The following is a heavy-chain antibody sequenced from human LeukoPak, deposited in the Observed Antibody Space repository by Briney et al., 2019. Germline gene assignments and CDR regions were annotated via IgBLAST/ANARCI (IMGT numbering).Heavy chain of an antibody. CDR2: IYYSGST. Sequence: PSETLSLTCTVSGGSISSSSYYWGWIRQPPGKGLEWIGSIYYSGSTYYNPSLKSRVTISVDTSKNQFSLKLSSVTAADTAVYYCARSMVGEWLFLALDIWGQGTKVTVSS. J-gene: IGHJ3*02. D-gene: IGHD3-3*01. CDR3: ARSMVGEWLFLALDI. CDR1: GGSISSSSYY. V-gene: IGHV4-39*01.